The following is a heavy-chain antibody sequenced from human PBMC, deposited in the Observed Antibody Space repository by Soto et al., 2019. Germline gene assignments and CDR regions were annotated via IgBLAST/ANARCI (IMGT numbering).Heavy chain of an antibody. J-gene: IGHJ6*02. CDR3: SRRGGGCGSAGCSMGHYYAMDV. V-gene: IGHV1-2*02. CDR2: INPYSGAT. CDR1: GYTFTGYY. Sequence: ASVKVSCKASGYTFTGYYIDWVRQAPGQGLEWMGWINPYSGATNFAQNFQGRVTLTWDTSIDTAFMELNRLKSDDTAVYFCSRRGGGCGSAGCSMGHYYAMDVWGQGTKVTVSS. D-gene: IGHD2-2*01.